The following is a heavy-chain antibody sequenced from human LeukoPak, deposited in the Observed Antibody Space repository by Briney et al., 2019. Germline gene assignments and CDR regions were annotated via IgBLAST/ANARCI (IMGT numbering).Heavy chain of an antibody. D-gene: IGHD1-26*01. Sequence: SQTLSLTCSVSGGSISSSGYYWGWIRQPPGKGLECIGTIYYSGNTYYNPSLESRVTISVDTSKNQLSLKLRSVTAADTAVYYCARAWDLYYFDYWGQGTLVTVSS. CDR2: IYYSGNT. CDR3: ARAWDLYYFDY. J-gene: IGHJ4*02. CDR1: GGSISSSGYY. V-gene: IGHV4-39*07.